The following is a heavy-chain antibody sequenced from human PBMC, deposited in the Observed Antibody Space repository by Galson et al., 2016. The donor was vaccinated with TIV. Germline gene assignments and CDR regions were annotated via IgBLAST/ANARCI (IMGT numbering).Heavy chain of an antibody. J-gene: IGHJ6*02. CDR1: GGSISSGAYH. CDR2: IYDGGST. D-gene: IGHD1-26*01. CDR3: ARWAETGSYYDYLQH. Sequence: TLSLTCNVSGGSISSGAYHWSWIRQEPGKALEWIGSIYDGGSTDYNPSLQSRITISVDTSQNQFSLKLSSVTAADTAVYYCARWAETGSYYDYLQHWGQGTTVTVSS. V-gene: IGHV4-31*03.